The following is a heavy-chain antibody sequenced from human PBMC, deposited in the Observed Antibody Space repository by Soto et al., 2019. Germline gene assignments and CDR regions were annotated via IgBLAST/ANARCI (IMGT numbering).Heavy chain of an antibody. J-gene: IGHJ4*02. CDR3: AREGGAGYGFDY. CDR1: GGSISSGGYY. CDR2: IYYSGST. D-gene: IGHD5-12*01. V-gene: IGHV4-31*03. Sequence: SETLSLTCTVSGGSISSGGYYCSCIRQHPGKGLEWIGYIYYSGSTYYNPSLKSRVTISVDTSKNQFSLKLSSVTAADTAVYYCAREGGAGYGFDYWGQGTLVTVSS.